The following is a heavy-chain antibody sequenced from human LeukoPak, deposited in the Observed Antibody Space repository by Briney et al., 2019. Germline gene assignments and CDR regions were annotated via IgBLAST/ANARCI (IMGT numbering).Heavy chain of an antibody. CDR1: GYTFTRYY. D-gene: IGHD1-26*01. V-gene: IGHV1-46*01. Sequence: ASVKVSCKASGYTFTRYYMHWVRQAPGQGLEWMGIINPSGGSTSYAQKFQGRVTMTRDMSTSTVYMELSSLRSEDTAVYYCARGEVGATPSTDAFDIWGQGTMVTVSS. J-gene: IGHJ3*02. CDR2: INPSGGST. CDR3: ARGEVGATPSTDAFDI.